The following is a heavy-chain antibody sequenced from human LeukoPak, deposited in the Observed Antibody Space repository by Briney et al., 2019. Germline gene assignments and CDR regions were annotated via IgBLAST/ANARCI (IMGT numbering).Heavy chain of an antibody. D-gene: IGHD2-21*02. CDR3: ARLPYCGGDCFPNWFDP. CDR1: GYSFTTYW. J-gene: IGHJ5*02. Sequence: GESLKISCKGSGYSFTTYWIGWVRQMPGKGLEWMGIIYPGDSDTRYSPSFQGQVTISADKSISTAYLQWSSLKASDTAMYYCARLPYCGGDCFPNWFDPWGQGTLVTVSS. V-gene: IGHV5-51*01. CDR2: IYPGDSDT.